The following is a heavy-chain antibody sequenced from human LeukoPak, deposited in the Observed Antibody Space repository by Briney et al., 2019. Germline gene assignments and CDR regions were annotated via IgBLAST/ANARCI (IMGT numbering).Heavy chain of an antibody. D-gene: IGHD1-26*01. CDR3: ARVMSGSYSTFDY. J-gene: IGHJ4*02. CDR1: GGSISSGGYS. CDR2: IYHSGST. V-gene: IGHV4-30-2*01. Sequence: SQTLSLTCAVSGGSISSGGYSWSWIRQPPGKGLEWIGYIYHSGSTYYNPSLKSRVTISVDRSKNQFSLKLSSVTAADTAVYYCARVMSGSYSTFDYWGQGTLVTVSS.